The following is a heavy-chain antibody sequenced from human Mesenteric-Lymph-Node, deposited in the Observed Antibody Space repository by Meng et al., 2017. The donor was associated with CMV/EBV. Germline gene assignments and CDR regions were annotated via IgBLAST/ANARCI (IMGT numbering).Heavy chain of an antibody. CDR3: AKDLWAAAPTGMDV. J-gene: IGHJ6*02. V-gene: IGHV3-33*06. Sequence: GESLKISCAASGFTFSNYGMHWVRQAPGKGLEWVAVIWYDGSGKYYEDSVKGRFTISRDNSKNTLYLQMNSPRAEDMAVYYCAKDLWAAAPTGMDVWGQGTTVTVSS. CDR1: GFTFSNYG. D-gene: IGHD2-2*01. CDR2: IWYDGSGK.